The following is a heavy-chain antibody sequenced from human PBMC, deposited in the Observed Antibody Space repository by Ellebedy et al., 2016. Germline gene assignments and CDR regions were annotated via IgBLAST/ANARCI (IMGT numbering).Heavy chain of an antibody. D-gene: IGHD5-12*01. CDR2: IYHTGST. V-gene: IGHV4-4*02. CDR3: ARGNGGATNLDS. Sequence: SETLSLTCAVSGDSITSSFWWSWVRQPPGKGLEWLGEIYHTGSTNYNPSLKSRVTILLDTSKNQFSLRLSSVTAADTAVYYCARGNGGATNLDSWGQGILVTVSS. CDR1: GDSITSSFW. J-gene: IGHJ4*02.